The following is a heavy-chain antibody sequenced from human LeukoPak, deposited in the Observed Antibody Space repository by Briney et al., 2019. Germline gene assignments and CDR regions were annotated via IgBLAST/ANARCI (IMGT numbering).Heavy chain of an antibody. Sequence: GGSLRLSCSASGFTFSSYAMHWVRQAPGKGLEYVSAISSNGGSTYYADSVKGRFTISRDNSKNTLYLQMSSLRAEDTAVYYCARPETQYSSGLDGFDIWGQGTMVTVSS. J-gene: IGHJ3*02. CDR1: GFTFSSYA. D-gene: IGHD6-19*01. V-gene: IGHV3-64D*09. CDR3: ARPETQYSSGLDGFDI. CDR2: ISSNGGST.